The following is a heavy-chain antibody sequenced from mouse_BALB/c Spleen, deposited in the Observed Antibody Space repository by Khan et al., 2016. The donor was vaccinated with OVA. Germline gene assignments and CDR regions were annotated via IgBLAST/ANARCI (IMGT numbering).Heavy chain of an antibody. CDR2: ITYSGNI. CDR1: GDSITSGF. V-gene: IGHV3-8*02. D-gene: IGHD1-1*01. Sequence: EVQLQESGPSLVKPSQTLSLSCSVTGDSITSGFWNWIRKFPGNKFEYLGYITYSGNIYYNPSLKSRISITRDTSKSQYYLQLNSVTTEDTATYYCARSYGSWAMDYWGQGTSVTVSS. CDR3: ARSYGSWAMDY. J-gene: IGHJ4*01.